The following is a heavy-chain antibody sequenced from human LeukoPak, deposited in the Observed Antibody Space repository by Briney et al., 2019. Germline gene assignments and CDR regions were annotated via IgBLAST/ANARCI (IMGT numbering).Heavy chain of an antibody. J-gene: IGHJ4*02. D-gene: IGHD4-17*01. CDR2: FYNSGST. CDR3: ARGFDYERNFDY. V-gene: IGHV4-59*12. Sequence: SETLSLTCAVSGGSIILYYWSWLRQPPGKALEWIGYFYNSGSTNYNPSLKSRVTMSVDTSKNQFSLKLSSVTAADTAVYYCARGFDYERNFDYWGQGTLVTVSS. CDR1: GGSIILYY.